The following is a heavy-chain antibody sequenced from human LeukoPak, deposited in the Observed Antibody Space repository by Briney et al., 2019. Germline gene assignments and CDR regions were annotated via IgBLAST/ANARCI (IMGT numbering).Heavy chain of an antibody. J-gene: IGHJ4*02. CDR2: INPNSVGT. V-gene: IGHV1-2*02. Sequence: ASVKVSCKASGKTLTGYYLHWARQAPGQGLEWMGWINPNSVGTDYAQKFQGRVTMTRDTSISTVYMELSSLRSDDTAVYYCVTTFGGSGSYDFDYWGQGTLVTVSS. D-gene: IGHD3-10*01. CDR1: GKTLTGYY. CDR3: VTTFGGSGSYDFDY.